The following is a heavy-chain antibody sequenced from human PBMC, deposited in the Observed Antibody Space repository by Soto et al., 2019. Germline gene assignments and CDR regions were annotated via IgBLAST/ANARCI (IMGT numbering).Heavy chain of an antibody. CDR2: SSATGAGT. Sequence: EVQLLESGGGLVQPGGSLRLSCAASGFTFSSYGMTWVRQAPGKGLEWVSFSSATGAGTYYADSVKGRFTISRDSSKTIVYLEMNDLGPEDTAIYYCATWLQREHAYDVWGQGTTVTVSS. CDR1: GFTFSSYG. D-gene: IGHD1-1*01. V-gene: IGHV3-23*01. CDR3: ATWLQREHAYDV. J-gene: IGHJ3*01.